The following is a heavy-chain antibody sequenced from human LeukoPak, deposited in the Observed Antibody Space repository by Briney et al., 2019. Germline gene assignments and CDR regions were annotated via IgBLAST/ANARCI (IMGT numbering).Heavy chain of an antibody. D-gene: IGHD3-10*01. V-gene: IGHV3-30*02. J-gene: IGHJ4*02. Sequence: PGGSLRLSCAASGFTFSSYGMHWVRQAPGKGLEWVAFIRYDGSNKYYADSVKGRFTISRDNSKNTLYLQMNSLRAEDTAVYYCAKVALWFGELFRLDYWGQGTLVTVSS. CDR3: AKVALWFGELFRLDY. CDR1: GFTFSSYG. CDR2: IRYDGSNK.